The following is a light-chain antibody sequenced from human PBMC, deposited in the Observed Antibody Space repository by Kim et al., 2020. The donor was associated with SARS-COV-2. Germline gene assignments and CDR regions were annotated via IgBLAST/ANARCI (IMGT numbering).Light chain of an antibody. CDR2: GAT. V-gene: IGKV1-39*01. CDR3: QQSYTEPWI. CDR1: QDISNY. Sequence: SASVGDRVTITCRTSQDISNYFNWYQHRPGKAPKLLVYGATTLQSGVPSRFSGSGSGTDFSLTLSSLQPEDSATYYCQQSYTEPWIFGQGTKVEI. J-gene: IGKJ2*01.